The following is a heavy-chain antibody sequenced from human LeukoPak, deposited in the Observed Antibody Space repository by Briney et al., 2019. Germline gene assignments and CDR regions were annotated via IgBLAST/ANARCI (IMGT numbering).Heavy chain of an antibody. Sequence: GGSLRLSCTASGFTFDNYAMIWVRQASGKGLEWVSVISGSGDGTDSADSVRGRFTISRDNSKNTLYLEMSSLRVEDTAVYHCAKGRNSYESGRCQSPNWYFGMGLWGQGTTVIVSS. CDR2: ISGSGDGT. D-gene: IGHD3-10*01. J-gene: IGHJ6*02. CDR1: GFTFDNYA. CDR3: AKGRNSYESGRCQSPNWYFGMGL. V-gene: IGHV3-23*01.